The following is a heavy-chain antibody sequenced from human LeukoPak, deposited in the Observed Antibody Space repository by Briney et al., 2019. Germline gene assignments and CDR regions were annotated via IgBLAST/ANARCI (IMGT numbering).Heavy chain of an antibody. CDR3: AKDRIPSSGWESDY. CDR2: ISSSGGNT. CDR1: GFTFGTYA. V-gene: IGHV3-23*01. J-gene: IGHJ4*02. Sequence: GESLKISCAASGFTFGTYAMSWVRQAPGKGLEWVSAISSSGGNTYYADSVKGRFTISRDNSKNTLYLQMNSLRAEDTALYYCAKDRIPSSGWESDYWGQGTLVTVSS. D-gene: IGHD3-22*01.